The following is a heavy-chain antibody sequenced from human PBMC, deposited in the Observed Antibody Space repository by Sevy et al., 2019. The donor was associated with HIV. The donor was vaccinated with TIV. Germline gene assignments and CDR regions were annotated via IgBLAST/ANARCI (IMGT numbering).Heavy chain of an antibody. Sequence: SETLSLTCAVYGGSFSGYYWSWIRQPPGKGLEWIGEINHSGSTNYNPSLKSRVTISVDTSKNQFPLKLGSVTAADTAVYYCARGLIVGATTYYYYYMDVWGKGTTVTVSS. CDR3: ARGLIVGATTYYYYYMDV. J-gene: IGHJ6*03. V-gene: IGHV4-34*01. CDR2: INHSGST. CDR1: GGSFSGYY. D-gene: IGHD1-26*01.